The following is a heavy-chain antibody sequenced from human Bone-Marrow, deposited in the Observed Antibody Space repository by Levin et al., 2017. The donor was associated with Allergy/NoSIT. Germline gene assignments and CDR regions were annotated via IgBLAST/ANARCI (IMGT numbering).Heavy chain of an antibody. V-gene: IGHV3-48*04. CDR3: ARVNNFDANGYRSLLH. Sequence: GGSLSLSCVASFFFFPPSFLNWVRQAPGKGLEWVSYISGSSSAIYYADSVRGRFTLSLSHARNSLYLQMNSLRADDTAVYYCARVNNFDANGYRSLLHWGRGTLVTVSS. D-gene: IGHD2-8*01. CDR1: FFFFPPSF. J-gene: IGHJ4*02. CDR2: ISGSSSAI.